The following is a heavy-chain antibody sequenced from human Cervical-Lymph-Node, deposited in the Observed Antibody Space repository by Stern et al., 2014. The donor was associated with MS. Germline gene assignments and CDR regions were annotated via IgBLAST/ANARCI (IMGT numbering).Heavy chain of an antibody. V-gene: IGHV3-53*01. J-gene: IGHJ4*02. Sequence: DVQLVESGGGVIQPGGSLRLSCTASGVTVSRDYMTWVRQAPGKWLEWVSLITNVGSTFYTDSVKGRFTISRDDSKNTVYLHMTSLRAEDTAMYYCARDTSSPERSDWWGQGTLVTVSS. CDR1: GVTVSRDY. CDR2: ITNVGST. D-gene: IGHD1-1*01. CDR3: ARDTSSPERSDW.